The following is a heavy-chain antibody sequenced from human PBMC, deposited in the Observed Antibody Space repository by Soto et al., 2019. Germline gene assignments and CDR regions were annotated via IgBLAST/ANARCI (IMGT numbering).Heavy chain of an antibody. V-gene: IGHV1-69*13. Sequence: SVKLSCKASAGTFSRETIRSVRQAPGQGLEWMGGSIAIFGTATYGQKFKGRVTITADESTSTAYRELSSLRCEDTAVYYCARDRLLYSSSSKSLNYYSYGMDVWGQGTAVTVSS. CDR1: AGTFSRET. CDR2: SIAIFGTA. CDR3: ARDRLLYSSSSKSLNYYSYGMDV. D-gene: IGHD6-6*01. J-gene: IGHJ6*02.